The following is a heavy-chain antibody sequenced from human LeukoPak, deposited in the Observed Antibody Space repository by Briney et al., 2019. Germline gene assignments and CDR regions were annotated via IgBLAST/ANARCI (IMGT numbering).Heavy chain of an antibody. V-gene: IGHV4-39*01. Sequence: PSETLSLTCTVSGGSISSSSYYWGWIRQPPGKGLEWIGSIYYSGSTYYNPSLKSRVTISADTSKNQFSLKLSSVTAADTAVYYCARHGPYSSKTYYFDYWGQGTLVTVSS. CDR3: ARHGPYSSKTYYFDY. CDR2: IYYSGST. J-gene: IGHJ4*02. CDR1: GGSISSSSYY. D-gene: IGHD6-13*01.